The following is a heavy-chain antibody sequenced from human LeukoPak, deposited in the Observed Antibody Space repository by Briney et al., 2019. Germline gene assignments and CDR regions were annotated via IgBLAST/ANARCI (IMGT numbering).Heavy chain of an antibody. CDR2: ISSSSNI. J-gene: IGHJ4*02. CDR1: GFTFSSYS. CDR3: AKSGYNRFDY. D-gene: IGHD5-24*01. Sequence: GGSLRLSCAASGFTFSSYSMNWVRQAPGKGLEWVSSISSSSNIYYADSVKGRFTISRDNSKNTLYLQMNSLRAEDTAVYYCAKSGYNRFDYWGQGTLVTVSS. V-gene: IGHV3-21*04.